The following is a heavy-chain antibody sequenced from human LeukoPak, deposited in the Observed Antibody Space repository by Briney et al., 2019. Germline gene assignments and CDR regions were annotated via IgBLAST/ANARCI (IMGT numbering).Heavy chain of an antibody. V-gene: IGHV1-3*01. D-gene: IGHD6-6*01. CDR2: INAGNANT. CDR3: AAWYSSSPLDY. CDR1: GYTFTTYA. Sequence: ASVKVSCKASGYTFTTYAMHWVRQAPGQRLEWMGWINAGNANTKYSQKFQGRVTITRDMSTSTAYMELSSLRSEDTAVYYCAAWYSSSPLDYWGQGTLVTVSS. J-gene: IGHJ4*02.